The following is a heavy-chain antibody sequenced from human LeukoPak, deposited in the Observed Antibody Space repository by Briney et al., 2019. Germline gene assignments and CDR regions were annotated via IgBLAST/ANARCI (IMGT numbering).Heavy chain of an antibody. V-gene: IGHV4-59*11. CDR2: MYDSGST. D-gene: IGHD3-3*01. J-gene: IGHJ5*02. CDR3: ARGGYYDFWSGYPNWFDP. CDR1: GGSISSHY. Sequence: SETLSLTCTVSGGSISSHYWSWIRQPPGKGLEWIGYMYDSGSTTYNPSLKSRVTISVDTSKHQFSLKLSSVTAADTAVYYCARGGYYDFWSGYPNWFDPWGQGTLVTVSS.